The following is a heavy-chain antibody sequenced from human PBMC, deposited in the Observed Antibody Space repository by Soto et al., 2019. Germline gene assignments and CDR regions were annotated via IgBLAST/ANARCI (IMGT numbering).Heavy chain of an antibody. Sequence: SVKVSCKASGGTFSSYAISWVRQAPGQGLEWMGGIIPIFGTANYAQKFQGRVTITADESTSTAYMELSSLRSEDTAVYYCARDRNSSGWHYNWFDPWGQGTLVTVS. CDR3: ARDRNSSGWHYNWFDP. D-gene: IGHD6-19*01. V-gene: IGHV1-69*13. CDR2: IIPIFGTA. J-gene: IGHJ5*02. CDR1: GGTFSSYA.